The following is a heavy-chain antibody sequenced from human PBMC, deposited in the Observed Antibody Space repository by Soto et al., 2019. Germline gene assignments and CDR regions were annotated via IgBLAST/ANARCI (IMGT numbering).Heavy chain of an antibody. CDR2: INHSGST. D-gene: IGHD3-9*01. V-gene: IGHV4-34*01. CDR3: ASPDYDILTESAFDI. Sequence: SETLSLTXAVYGGSFSGYYWSWIRQPPGKGLEWIGEINHSGSTNYNPSLKSRVTISVDTSKNQFSLKLSSVTAADTAVYYCASPDYDILTESAFDIWGQGTMVTVSS. CDR1: GGSFSGYY. J-gene: IGHJ3*02.